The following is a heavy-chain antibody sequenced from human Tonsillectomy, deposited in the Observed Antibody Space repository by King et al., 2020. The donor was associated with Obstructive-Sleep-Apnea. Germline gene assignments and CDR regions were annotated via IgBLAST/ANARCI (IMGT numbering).Heavy chain of an antibody. CDR1: GFTFSSYA. V-gene: IGHV3-23*04. J-gene: IGHJ2*01. CDR3: AKDGAAARIDWYFDL. CDR2: ISVSGGRT. D-gene: IGHD6-6*01. Sequence: VQLVESGGGLVQPGGSLRLSCAASGFTFSSYAMSWVRQAPGKGLEWVSGISVSGGRTYFADSVKCRFTISRDNSKNTLYRLMNSLRAEDTAVYYCAKDGAAARIDWYFDLWGRGTLVTVSS.